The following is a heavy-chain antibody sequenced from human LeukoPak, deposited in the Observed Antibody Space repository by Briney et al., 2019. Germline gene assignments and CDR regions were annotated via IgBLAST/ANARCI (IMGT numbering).Heavy chain of an antibody. D-gene: IGHD3-10*01. CDR3: ARLSPARAFDY. CDR1: GGSISISSYY. CDR2: SYYSGST. J-gene: IGHJ4*02. V-gene: IGHV4-39*01. Sequence: SDTLSLTCTVWGGSISISSYYWRWIRQPPGKGLQWIGSSYYSGSTYYNPSLKIRLTISVHTSINTFSLKLTPTSAADPSFFSCARLSPARAFDYWGQGTLVTVSS.